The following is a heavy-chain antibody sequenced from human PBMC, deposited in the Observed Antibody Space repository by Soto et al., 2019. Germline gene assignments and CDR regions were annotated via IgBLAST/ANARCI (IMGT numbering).Heavy chain of an antibody. V-gene: IGHV4-59*01. CDR1: CGSIRSYY. J-gene: IGHJ3*02. CDR3: ARRTLIRQASDI. D-gene: IGHD3-16*01. CDR2: IYYSGST. Sequence: SETLSLTCPVSCGSIRSYYWSWIRRPPWKVLDLIGYIYYSGSTNYNPSLKSRVTISVDTSKNQFSLKLSSVTAADTAVYYCARRTLIRQASDIWGQATMVNVSS.